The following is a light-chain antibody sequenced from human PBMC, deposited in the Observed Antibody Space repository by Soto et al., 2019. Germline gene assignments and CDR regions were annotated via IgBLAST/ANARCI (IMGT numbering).Light chain of an antibody. CDR2: GAS. J-gene: IGKJ1*01. CDR3: QQYGSSPPT. V-gene: IGKV3-20*01. Sequence: EIVLTQSPGTLSLSPGARAPLSCRASQSVGSSLSWYQQKPGQAPRLLIYGASSRATGIPDRFSGSGSGTDFTLTISRLEPEDFAVYYCQQYGSSPPTFGQGTKVDIK. CDR1: QSVGSS.